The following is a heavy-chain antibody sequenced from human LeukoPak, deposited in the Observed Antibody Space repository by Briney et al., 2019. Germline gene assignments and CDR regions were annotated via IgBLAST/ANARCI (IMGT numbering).Heavy chain of an antibody. D-gene: IGHD3-3*01. V-gene: IGHV3-48*03. CDR2: ISSSGSTI. J-gene: IGHJ3*02. CDR3: AKDQGNYDFWSGYYTGTYAFDI. CDR1: GFTFSSYE. Sequence: PGGSLRLSCAASGFTFSSYEMNWVRQAPGKGLEWVSYISSSGSTIYYADSVKGRFTISRDNSKNTLYLQMNSLRAEDTAVYYCAKDQGNYDFWSGYYTGTYAFDIWGQGTMVTVSS.